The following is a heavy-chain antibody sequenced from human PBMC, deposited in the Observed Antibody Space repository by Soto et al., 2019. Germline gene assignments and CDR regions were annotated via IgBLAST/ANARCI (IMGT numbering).Heavy chain of an antibody. CDR3: AKDRPYYDILTGYYTPSYFDY. CDR1: GFTFSSYA. V-gene: IGHV3-23*01. D-gene: IGHD3-9*01. Sequence: GGSLRLSCAASGFTFSSYAMSWVRQAPGKGLEWVSAISGSGGSTYYADSVKGRLTISRDNSKNTLYLQMNSLRAEDTAVYYCAKDRPYYDILTGYYTPSYFDYWGQGTLVTV. J-gene: IGHJ4*02. CDR2: ISGSGGST.